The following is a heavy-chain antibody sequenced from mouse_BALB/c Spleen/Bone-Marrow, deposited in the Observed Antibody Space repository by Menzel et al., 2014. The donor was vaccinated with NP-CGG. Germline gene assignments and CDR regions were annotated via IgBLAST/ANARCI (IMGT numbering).Heavy chain of an antibody. CDR1: GYTFXSYW. D-gene: IGHD1-1*02. CDR3: ARRFTTVVTTGDY. Sequence: QVQLQQSGAELAKPGASVKMSCKASGYTFXSYWMHWVKQRPGQGLEWIGYINPNTGYPEYNQKFKDKATLTADKPSSTAYMQLSSLTSEDSAVYYCARRFTTVVTTGDYWGQGTTLTVSS. J-gene: IGHJ2*01. V-gene: IGHV1-7*01. CDR2: INPNTGYP.